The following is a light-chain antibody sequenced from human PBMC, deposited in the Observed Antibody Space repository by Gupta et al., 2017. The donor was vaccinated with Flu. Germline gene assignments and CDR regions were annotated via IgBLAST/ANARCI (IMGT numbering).Light chain of an antibody. V-gene: IGKV2-28*01. J-gene: IGKJ2*03. CDR3: IQALRTPPS. CDR2: LGS. CDR1: QSLLHSNGYNC. Sequence: DIVMTQSPLSLPVTAGEPASISCRSSQSLLHSNGYNCLDWYMQKPGQSPQLLIYLGSNRASGVPYRFSGSGSGTDFTLKISRVEADDVGIYYCIQALRTPPSFGQGTELEIK.